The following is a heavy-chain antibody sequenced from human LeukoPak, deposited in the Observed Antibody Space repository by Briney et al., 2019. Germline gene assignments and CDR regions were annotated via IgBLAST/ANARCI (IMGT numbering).Heavy chain of an antibody. D-gene: IGHD3-9*01. CDR2: IRVKTYSGTA. J-gene: IGHJ4*02. CDR1: GFNIGDYG. Sequence: PWGSLRLSCIGSGFNIGDYGMSWVRQAPGKGLEWVSFIRVKTYSGTAEYAASVKGRFTISRDDSKNIAYLQMDSLKTEDTAVYYCTRGGPYDISTGRTGYFDYWGQGTLVTVSS. CDR3: TRGGPYDISTGRTGYFDY. V-gene: IGHV3-49*04.